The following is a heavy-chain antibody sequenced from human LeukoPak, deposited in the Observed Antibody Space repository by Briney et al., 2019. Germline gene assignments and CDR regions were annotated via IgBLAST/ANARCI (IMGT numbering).Heavy chain of an antibody. CDR1: GFTFSSYG. CDR2: IWYDGSNK. Sequence: GRSLRLSCAASGFTFSSYGMHWIRQAPGKGLEWVAVIWYDGSNKYYADSVKGRFTVSRDNSKNTLYLQMNSLRAEDTAVYYCARASAAAAGTAEYFQHWGQGTLVTVSS. V-gene: IGHV3-30*19. J-gene: IGHJ1*01. CDR3: ARASAAAAGTAEYFQH. D-gene: IGHD6-13*01.